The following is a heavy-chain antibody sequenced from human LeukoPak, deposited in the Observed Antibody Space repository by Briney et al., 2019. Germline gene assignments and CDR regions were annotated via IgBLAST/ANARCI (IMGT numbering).Heavy chain of an antibody. Sequence: SETLSLTCTVSGGSISSSSYYWGWIRQPPGKGLEWIGSIYYSGSTYYNPSLKSRVTISVDTSKNQFSLKLSSVTAADTAVYYWAGLWPRRGVMWGQGTLVPVSS. CDR1: GGSISSSSYY. D-gene: IGHD3-10*01. CDR3: AGLWPRRGVM. V-gene: IGHV4-39*01. CDR2: IYYSGST. J-gene: IGHJ4*02.